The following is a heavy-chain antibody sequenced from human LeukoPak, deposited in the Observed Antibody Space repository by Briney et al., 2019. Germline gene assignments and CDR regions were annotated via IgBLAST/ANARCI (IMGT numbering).Heavy chain of an antibody. CDR3: ARGEVVVVPAAIRFDP. J-gene: IGHJ5*02. D-gene: IGHD2-2*01. Sequence: KPSETLSLTCTVSGGSISSYYWNWIRQPPGKGLEWIGSIYHSGSTYYNPSLKSRVTISVDTSKNQFSLKLSSVTAADTAVYYCARGEVVVVPAAIRFDPWGQGTLVTVSS. V-gene: IGHV4-38-2*02. CDR2: IYHSGST. CDR1: GGSISSYY.